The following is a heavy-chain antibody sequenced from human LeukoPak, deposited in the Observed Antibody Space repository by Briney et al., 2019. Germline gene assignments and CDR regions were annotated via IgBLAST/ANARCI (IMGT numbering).Heavy chain of an antibody. CDR1: GRSISSSSYY. J-gene: IGHJ4*02. V-gene: IGHV4-39*01. Sequence: SETLSLTCTVSGRSISSSSYYWGWIRQPPGKGLEWIGSIYYSGSTYYNPSLKSRVTISVDTSKNQFSLKLSSVTAADTAVYYCARSSIAVAGPYYFDYWGQGTLVTVSS. CDR3: ARSSIAVAGPYYFDY. D-gene: IGHD6-19*01. CDR2: IYYSGST.